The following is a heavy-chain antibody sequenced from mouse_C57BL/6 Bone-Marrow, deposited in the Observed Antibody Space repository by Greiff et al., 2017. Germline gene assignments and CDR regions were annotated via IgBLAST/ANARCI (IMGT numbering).Heavy chain of an antibody. CDR2: ISDGGSYT. CDR3: ASHDDGFDY. CDR1: GFTFSSYA. J-gene: IGHJ2*01. V-gene: IGHV5-4*03. Sequence: EVKLVESGGGLVKPGGSLKLSCAASGFTFSSYAMSWVRQTPEKRLEWVATISDGGSYTYYPDNVKGRFTISRDNAKNNLYLQMSHLKSEDTAMYYCASHDDGFDYWGQGTTLTVSS. D-gene: IGHD1-1*01.